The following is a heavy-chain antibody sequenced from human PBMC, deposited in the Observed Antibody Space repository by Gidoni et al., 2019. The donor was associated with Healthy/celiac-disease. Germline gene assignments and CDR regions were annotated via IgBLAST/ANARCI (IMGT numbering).Heavy chain of an antibody. Sequence: QVQLQQWGAGLLKPSETLSLTCAVYGGSFSGYYWSWIRQPPGKGLEWIGEINHSGSTNYNPSLKSRVTISVDTSKNQFSLKLSSVTAADTAVYYCARVGGAWIQLPNWFDPWGQGTLVTVSS. V-gene: IGHV4-34*01. CDR3: ARVGGAWIQLPNWFDP. J-gene: IGHJ5*02. CDR2: INHSGST. CDR1: GGSFSGYY. D-gene: IGHD5-18*01.